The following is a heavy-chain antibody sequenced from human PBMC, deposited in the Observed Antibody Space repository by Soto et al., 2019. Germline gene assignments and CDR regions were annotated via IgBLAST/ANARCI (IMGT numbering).Heavy chain of an antibody. D-gene: IGHD6-19*01. CDR2: IYYSGST. CDR3: AFSHSSAWSTHFDS. J-gene: IGHJ5*01. CDR1: GGSISSYY. Sequence: SETLSLTCTVSGGSISSYYWSWIRQPPGKGLEWIGYIYYSGSTNYNPSLKSRVTISVDTSKNQFSLKLSSVTAADTAVYYCAFSHSSAWSTHFDSCAQRTLVTIS. V-gene: IGHV4-59*01.